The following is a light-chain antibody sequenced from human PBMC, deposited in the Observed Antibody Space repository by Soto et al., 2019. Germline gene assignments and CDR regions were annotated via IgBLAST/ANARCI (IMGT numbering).Light chain of an antibody. J-gene: IGLJ2*01. CDR1: SSDVGGYNY. V-gene: IGLV2-14*01. CDR3: SSYTRSSTLEV. CDR2: DVS. Sequence: QPASVSGSPGQSITISCTGTSSDVGGYNYVSWYQQHPGKAPKLMIYDVSNRPSGVSNRFSGSKSGNTASLTISGLQAEDEADYYCSSYTRSSTLEVFGGGTKLTVL.